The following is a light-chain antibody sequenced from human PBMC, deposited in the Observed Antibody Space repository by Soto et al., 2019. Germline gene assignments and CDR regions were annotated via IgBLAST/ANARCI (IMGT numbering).Light chain of an antibody. Sequence: QSVLTQPPSASGTPGQRITLSCSGSSSNIGSHNIYWYQQLPGTAPQLLIYKNNQRPSVVPDRFSGSKSGTSASLAISDLRSEDEDDYYCAVWDDSLSGRVFGGGTKVTVL. CDR1: SSNIGSHN. CDR2: KNN. J-gene: IGLJ2*01. V-gene: IGLV1-47*01. CDR3: AVWDDSLSGRV.